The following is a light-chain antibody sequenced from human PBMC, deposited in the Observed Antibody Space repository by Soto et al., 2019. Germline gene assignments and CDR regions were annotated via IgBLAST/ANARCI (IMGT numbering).Light chain of an antibody. J-gene: IGKJ4*01. CDR3: QQYNNWPLT. V-gene: IGKV3-15*01. CDR2: GAS. CDR1: QSVSSK. Sequence: EIVMTQSPATLSVSPGERATLSCRASQSVSSKLGWYQQKPGQAPRLLICGASTRATGIPARFSGSGSGTEFTLTISSLQSEDFAVYYCQQYNNWPLTFGGGTKLEIK.